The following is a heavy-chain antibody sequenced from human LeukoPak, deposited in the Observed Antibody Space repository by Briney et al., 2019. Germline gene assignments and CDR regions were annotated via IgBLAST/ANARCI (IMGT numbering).Heavy chain of an antibody. CDR1: GFSFSNYW. J-gene: IGHJ4*02. V-gene: IGHV3-7*04. D-gene: IGHD3-10*01. Sequence: GGSLRLSCAASGFSFSNYWMNWVRQAPGKGLEWVGNIKQDGSQKYSGDSVKGRFTISRDNAQNSLYLQMNSLRVGDTAVYYCSRDYSASGSLDSWGQGTLVTVSS. CDR3: SRDYSASGSLDS. CDR2: IKQDGSQK.